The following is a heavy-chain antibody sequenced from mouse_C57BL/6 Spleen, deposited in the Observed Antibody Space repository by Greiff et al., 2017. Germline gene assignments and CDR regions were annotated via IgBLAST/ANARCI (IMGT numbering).Heavy chain of an antibody. Sequence: VQLQQPGAELVKPGASVKLSCKASGYTFTSYWMQWVKQRPGQGLEWIGAIDPSDSYTNYNQKFKGKATLTVDTSSSTAYMQLSSLTSEDSAVYYCARGGSSYWYFDVWGTGTTVTVSS. CDR1: GYTFTSYW. CDR3: ARGGSSYWYFDV. J-gene: IGHJ1*03. V-gene: IGHV1-50*01. D-gene: IGHD1-1*01. CDR2: IDPSDSYT.